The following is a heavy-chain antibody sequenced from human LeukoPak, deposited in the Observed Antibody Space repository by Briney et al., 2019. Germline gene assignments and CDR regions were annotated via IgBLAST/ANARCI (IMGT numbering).Heavy chain of an antibody. CDR3: VRDHDWSFDL. CDR1: GLTFSSSW. V-gene: IGHV3-7*01. Sequence: PGGSLRLSCAVSGLTFSSSWMDWVRQAPGKGLEWVASINPEGSEKYSADSVKGRFTISRDNAKNSLYLHVNSLRDEDTAVYYCVRDHDWSFDLWGQGALVTVSS. J-gene: IGHJ4*02. D-gene: IGHD1-1*01. CDR2: INPEGSEK.